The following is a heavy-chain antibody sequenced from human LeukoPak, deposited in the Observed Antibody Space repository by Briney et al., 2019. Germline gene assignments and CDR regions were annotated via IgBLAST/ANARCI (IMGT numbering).Heavy chain of an antibody. Sequence: LPGGSLRLSCAASGFTFSSYEMNWVRQAPGKGLEWVSYISSSGSTIYYADSVKGRFTISRDNAKNSLYLQMNSLRAEDTAVYYCARADRDGYNTPILDYWGQGTLVTVSS. CDR1: GFTFSSYE. D-gene: IGHD5-24*01. J-gene: IGHJ4*02. V-gene: IGHV3-48*03. CDR3: ARADRDGYNTPILDY. CDR2: ISSSGSTI.